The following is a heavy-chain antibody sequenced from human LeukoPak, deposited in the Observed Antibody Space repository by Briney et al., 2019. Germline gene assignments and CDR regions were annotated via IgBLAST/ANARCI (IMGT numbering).Heavy chain of an antibody. CDR1: GYTFTNHY. CDR2: INPNSGGT. V-gene: IGHV1-2*02. Sequence: GSVKVSCKASGYTFTNHYMHWVRQAPGQGLEWMGCINPNSGGTNHAQKFQGRVTMTRDTSISTAYMELSRLRSDDTAVYYCARAPYSSGWSFSRGAFDIWGQGTMVTVSS. J-gene: IGHJ3*02. CDR3: ARAPYSSGWSFSRGAFDI. D-gene: IGHD6-19*01.